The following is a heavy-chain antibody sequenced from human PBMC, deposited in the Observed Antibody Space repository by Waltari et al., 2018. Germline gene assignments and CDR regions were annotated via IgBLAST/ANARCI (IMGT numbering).Heavy chain of an antibody. CDR3: AKKLRANPRDSSGGDFDY. Sequence: VQLVQSGAEVKKPGESLKISCKGSGYSFTSHWIGWVRQMPGKGLEWMGIIPIFGTANDAQKFQGRVTITADESTSTAYMELSSLRSEDTAVYYCAKKLRANPRDSSGGDFDYWGQGTLVTVSS. J-gene: IGHJ4*02. CDR2: IIPIFGTA. V-gene: IGHV1-69*01. CDR1: GYSFTSHW. D-gene: IGHD3-22*01.